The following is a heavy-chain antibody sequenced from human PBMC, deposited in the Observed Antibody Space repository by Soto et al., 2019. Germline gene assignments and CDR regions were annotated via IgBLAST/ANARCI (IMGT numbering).Heavy chain of an antibody. J-gene: IGHJ4*02. CDR1: GGSISSYY. Sequence: SETLSLTCTVSGGSISSYYWSWIRQPPGKGLEWIGYIYYSGSTNYNPSLKSRVTISVDTSKNQFSLKLSSVTAADTAVYYCARGDVRAVSSEFDYLCQGTLVTVS. V-gene: IGHV4-59*01. CDR2: IYYSGST. D-gene: IGHD3-10*01. CDR3: ARGDVRAVSSEFDY.